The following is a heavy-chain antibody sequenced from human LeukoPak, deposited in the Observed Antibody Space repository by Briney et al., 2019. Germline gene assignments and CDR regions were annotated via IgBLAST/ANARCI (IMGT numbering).Heavy chain of an antibody. D-gene: IGHD1-26*01. Sequence: GGSLGLSCAASGFTFSGDGMHSGRQSPGKGRGWVAVITYDGSKKFYGDSVKGRFTISRDSSKNTLDLQMNSLRADDTALYYCAKEYGGTTWFDYWGRGTLVTVSS. CDR1: GFTFSGDG. CDR3: AKEYGGTTWFDY. V-gene: IGHV3-30*18. CDR2: ITYDGSKK. J-gene: IGHJ4*02.